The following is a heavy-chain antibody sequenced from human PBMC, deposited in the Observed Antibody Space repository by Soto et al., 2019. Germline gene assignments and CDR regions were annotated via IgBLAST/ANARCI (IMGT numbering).Heavy chain of an antibody. CDR1: GFTFSSNA. V-gene: IGHV3-30-3*01. CDR3: ARDVESGSSQYYYYFDGMYV. CDR2: LSYDGSTK. D-gene: IGHD1-26*01. J-gene: IGHJ6*02. Sequence: QVQLVESGGGVVQPGRSLRLSCAASGFTFSSNAMHWVRQAPGKGLEWVAVLSYDGSTKYYADSVKGRFTISRDNSKNTLYRQMDSLRTEDTALYYCARDVESGSSQYYYYFDGMYVWGQGTTGTVSS.